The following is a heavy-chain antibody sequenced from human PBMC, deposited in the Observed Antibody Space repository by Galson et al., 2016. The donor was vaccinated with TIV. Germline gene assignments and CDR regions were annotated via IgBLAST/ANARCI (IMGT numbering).Heavy chain of an antibody. J-gene: IGHJ6*02. Sequence: SVKVSCKASGYTFTDYYMHWVRQAPGQGLEWMGRINPNTGVTKYAQNFQGRVTMTMDTSITTAYMELSRLRSDATAVYDCASTPFRGPYNYYGVDVWGQGSTVIVSS. CDR2: INPNTGVT. V-gene: IGHV1-2*06. CDR1: GYTFTDYY. D-gene: IGHD3-10*01. CDR3: ASTPFRGPYNYYGVDV.